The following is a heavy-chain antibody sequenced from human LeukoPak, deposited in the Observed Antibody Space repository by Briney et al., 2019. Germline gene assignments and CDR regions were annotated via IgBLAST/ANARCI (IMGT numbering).Heavy chain of an antibody. CDR3: ARELRSTYYYYGMDV. CDR2: IWYDGSNK. CDR1: GFTFSSYG. Sequence: GGSLRLSCAASGFTFSSYGMHWVRQAPDKGLEWVAVIWYDGSNKYYADSVKGRFTISRDNSKNTLYLQMNSLRAEDTAVYYCARELRSTYYYYGMDVWGQGTTVTVSS. J-gene: IGHJ6*02. D-gene: IGHD2-15*01. V-gene: IGHV3-33*08.